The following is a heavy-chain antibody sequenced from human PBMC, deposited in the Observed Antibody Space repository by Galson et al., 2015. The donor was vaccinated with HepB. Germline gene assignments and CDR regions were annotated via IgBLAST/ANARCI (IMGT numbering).Heavy chain of an antibody. CDR3: FSRQSDY. Sequence: SLRLSCAASGLTFSSHWMTWVRQAPGKGLEWVANIQPEGIEKIDVDSVKGRFTISIDNAKNSLYLQMSSLRAEDTAVYYCFSRQSDYWGQGTLVTVSS. D-gene: IGHD6-19*01. CDR1: GLTFSSHW. V-gene: IGHV3-7*03. J-gene: IGHJ4*02. CDR2: IQPEGIEK.